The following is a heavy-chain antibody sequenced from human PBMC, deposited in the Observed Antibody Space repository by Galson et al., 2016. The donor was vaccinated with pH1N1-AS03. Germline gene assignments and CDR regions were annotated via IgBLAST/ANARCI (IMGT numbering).Heavy chain of an antibody. V-gene: IGHV1-3*01. CDR2: INAGNGNT. CDR1: GYTFTSYA. D-gene: IGHD5-12*01. CDR3: ARDRGSGYDLFDYYYGMDV. Sequence: SVKVSCKASGYTFTSYAMHWVRQAPGHRLEWMGWINAGNGNTKYSQKFQGRVTITRDTSASTAYMELSSLRSEDTAVYYCARDRGSGYDLFDYYYGMDVWGQGTTVTVSS. J-gene: IGHJ6*02.